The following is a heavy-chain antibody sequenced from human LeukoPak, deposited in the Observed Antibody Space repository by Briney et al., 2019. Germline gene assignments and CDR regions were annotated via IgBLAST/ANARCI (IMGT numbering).Heavy chain of an antibody. CDR3: ARTPLYCSGGSCYSGFDY. J-gene: IGHJ4*02. CDR1: GYTFTGYF. CDR2: LNPHSGDT. Sequence: ASVKVSCKASGYTFTGYFLHWLRQAPGQGLEWVGWLNPHSGDTDYSQRFQGRVSMTRDTSISTAYMELSSLRSEDTAVYYCARTPLYCSGGSCYSGFDYWGQGTLVTVSS. D-gene: IGHD2-15*01. V-gene: IGHV1-2*02.